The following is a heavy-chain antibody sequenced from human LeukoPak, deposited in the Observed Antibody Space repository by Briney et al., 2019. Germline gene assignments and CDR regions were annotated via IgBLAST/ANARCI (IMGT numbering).Heavy chain of an antibody. D-gene: IGHD3-22*01. V-gene: IGHV3-23*01. Sequence: GGSLRLSCAASGFTFSSYAMTWVRQAPGKGLEWVSALSGSGASTYYADSVKGRFTISRDNSKNTLYLQMNSLRAEDTAVYYCAKGAPPPDYYDHPDAFDIWGQGTMVTVSS. CDR1: GFTFSSYA. CDR3: AKGAPPPDYYDHPDAFDI. J-gene: IGHJ3*02. CDR2: LSGSGAST.